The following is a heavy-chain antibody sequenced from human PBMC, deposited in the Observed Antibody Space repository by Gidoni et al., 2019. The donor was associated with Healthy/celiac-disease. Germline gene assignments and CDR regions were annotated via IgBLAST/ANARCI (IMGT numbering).Heavy chain of an antibody. CDR3: ARGGVTSKNYYYYGMDV. Sequence: QVQLVASGGGVVQPGRSLRLSCAASGFTFSSYGMHWVRQAPGKGLEWVAVIWYDGSNKDYADSVKGRFTISRDNSKNTLYLQMNSLRAEDTAVYYCARGGVTSKNYYYYGMDVWGQGTTVTVSS. CDR2: IWYDGSNK. CDR1: GFTFSSYG. D-gene: IGHD2-2*01. J-gene: IGHJ6*02. V-gene: IGHV3-33*01.